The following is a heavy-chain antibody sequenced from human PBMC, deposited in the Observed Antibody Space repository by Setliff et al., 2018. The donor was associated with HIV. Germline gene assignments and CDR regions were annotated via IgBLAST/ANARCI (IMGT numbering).Heavy chain of an antibody. Sequence: GGSLRLSCAASGFIFSSYAMHWVRQAPGKGLEWVACVRYDESNKYYAESVKDRFTISRDNSKNMVYLQMNSLRAEDTALYYCAKVKVPTTDLYFLDNWGQGTPVTVSS. CDR2: VRYDESNK. J-gene: IGHJ4*02. CDR3: AKVKVPTTDLYFLDN. CDR1: GFIFSSYA. D-gene: IGHD1-1*01. V-gene: IGHV3-30*02.